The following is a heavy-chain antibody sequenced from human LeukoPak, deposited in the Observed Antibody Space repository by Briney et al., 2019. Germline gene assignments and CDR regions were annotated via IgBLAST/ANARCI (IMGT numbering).Heavy chain of an antibody. CDR2: VSAYNGNT. Sequence: ASVKVSCKXSGYTFTTYAISWVRQAPGQGLEWMGWVSAYNGNTKYSQKLQGRVTMTTDTSTSTAYMELRSLRSDDTAVYYCARDGDVLRFLEWLVLEDPFDYWGQGILVTVSS. J-gene: IGHJ4*02. V-gene: IGHV1-18*01. D-gene: IGHD3-3*01. CDR1: GYTFTTYA. CDR3: ARDGDVLRFLEWLVLEDPFDY.